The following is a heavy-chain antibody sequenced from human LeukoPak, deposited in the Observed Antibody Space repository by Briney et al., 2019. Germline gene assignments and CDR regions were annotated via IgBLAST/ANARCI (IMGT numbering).Heavy chain of an antibody. V-gene: IGHV1-69*02. Sequence: SVKVSCQASGGTFSSYTISWVRQAPGQGREWMGRIIPILGISNYAQKFQGRVTITPDKSTSTAYMDLSSLRSEDTAVYYCARVSVSYGYFDYWGQGTLVTVSS. J-gene: IGHJ4*02. CDR2: IIPILGIS. D-gene: IGHD5-18*01. CDR3: ARVSVSYGYFDY. CDR1: GGTFSSYT.